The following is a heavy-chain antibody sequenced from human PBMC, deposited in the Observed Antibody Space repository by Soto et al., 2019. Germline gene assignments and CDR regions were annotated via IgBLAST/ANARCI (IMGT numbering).Heavy chain of an antibody. CDR2: IWSDGNKR. Sequence: VGSLRLSCAASGFMFTNHGMHWVRQAPGKGLEWVAVIWSDGNKRYYADSVQGRFTISRDDAKNSLYLQMDSLRAEDTAVYYCARDRRIAAAADFYFDSWGQGTLVTVSS. J-gene: IGHJ4*02. V-gene: IGHV3-33*01. CDR1: GFMFTNHG. D-gene: IGHD6-13*01. CDR3: ARDRRIAAAADFYFDS.